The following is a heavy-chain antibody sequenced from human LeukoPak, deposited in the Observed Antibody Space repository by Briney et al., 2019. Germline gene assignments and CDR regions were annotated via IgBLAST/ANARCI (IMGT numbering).Heavy chain of an antibody. V-gene: IGHV3-21*01. D-gene: IGHD3-10*01. CDR3: ARTRSSPNWFDP. CDR2: ISSSSSYI. Sequence: GGSLRLSCAASGFTFSSYSMNWVRQAPGKGLEWVSSISSSSSYIYYADSVKGRFTISRGNAKNSLYLQMNSLRAEDTAVYYCARTRSSPNWFDPWGQGTLVTVSS. J-gene: IGHJ5*02. CDR1: GFTFSSYS.